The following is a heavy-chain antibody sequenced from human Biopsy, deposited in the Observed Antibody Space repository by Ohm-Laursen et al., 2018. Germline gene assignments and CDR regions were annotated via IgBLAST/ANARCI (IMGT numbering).Heavy chain of an antibody. J-gene: IGHJ1*01. Sequence: GTLSLTCTVSGGSSTGHYWTWIRQPPGKGLEWIGHISHTGYTSYKSSLKSRVTISLDTSREHFSLRLTSLAAADTAVYYCARGSNEYGGLYFPHWGQGTLVTVSS. D-gene: IGHD4-23*01. CDR1: GGSSTGHY. V-gene: IGHV4-59*11. CDR2: ISHTGYT. CDR3: ARGSNEYGGLYFPH.